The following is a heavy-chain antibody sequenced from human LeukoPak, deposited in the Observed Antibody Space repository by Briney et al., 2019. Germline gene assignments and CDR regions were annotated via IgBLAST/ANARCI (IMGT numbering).Heavy chain of an antibody. D-gene: IGHD6-6*01. Sequence: SETLSLTCAVYGGSFSGYYWSWIRQPPGKGLEWIGEINHSGSTNYNPSLKSRVTISVDTSKNQFSLKLSSVTAADTAVYYCARTSIAARRANAFDIWGQGTMVTVSS. J-gene: IGHJ3*02. CDR3: ARTSIAARRANAFDI. CDR1: GGSFSGYY. V-gene: IGHV4-34*01. CDR2: INHSGST.